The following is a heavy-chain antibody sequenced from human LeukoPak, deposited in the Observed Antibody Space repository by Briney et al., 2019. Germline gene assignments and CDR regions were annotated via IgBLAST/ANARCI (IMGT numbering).Heavy chain of an antibody. Sequence: GGSPRLSCAASGFTFSTYSMNWVRQAPGKGLEWVSSISSSSSFIYYADSVKGRFTISRDNAKNSVYLQMNSLRAEDTAVYYCARDSPLSFDIWGQGTMVTVSS. J-gene: IGHJ3*02. CDR3: ARDSPLSFDI. CDR2: ISSSSSFI. V-gene: IGHV3-21*01. CDR1: GFTFSTYS.